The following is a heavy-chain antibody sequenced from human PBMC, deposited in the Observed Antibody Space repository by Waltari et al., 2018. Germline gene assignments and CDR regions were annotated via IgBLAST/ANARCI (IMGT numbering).Heavy chain of an antibody. Sequence: YYWSWIRQPPGKGLEWIGYIYYSGSTNYNPSLKSRVTISVDTSKNQFSLKLSSVTAADTAVYYCARGSSCCHYYYYGMDVWGQGTTVTVSS. CDR1: YY. V-gene: IGHV4-59*01. J-gene: IGHJ6*02. D-gene: IGHD2-2*01. CDR2: IYYSGST. CDR3: ARGSSCCHYYYYGMDV.